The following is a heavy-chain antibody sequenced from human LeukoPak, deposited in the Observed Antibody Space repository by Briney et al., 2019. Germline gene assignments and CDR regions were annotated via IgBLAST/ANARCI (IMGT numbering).Heavy chain of an antibody. CDR2: IRSKVYGGTT. D-gene: IGHD3-16*01. Sequence: TGGSLRLSCTASGFTFGDYAMSWVREAPGKGLEWVGFIRSKVYGGTTEYAASVKGRFTISRDDSKNSLYVQMNSLKIEDTAVYYCARDLGSWGQGTLVTVSS. J-gene: IGHJ5*02. CDR3: ARDLGS. CDR1: GFTFGDYA. V-gene: IGHV3-49*04.